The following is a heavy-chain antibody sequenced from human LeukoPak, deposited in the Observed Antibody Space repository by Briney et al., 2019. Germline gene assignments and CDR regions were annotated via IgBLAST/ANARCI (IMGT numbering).Heavy chain of an antibody. CDR1: GFTFSSYA. D-gene: IGHD3-22*01. Sequence: GGSLRLSCAASGFTFSSYAMHWVRQAPGKGLEWVAVISYDGSNKYYADSVKGRFTISRDNSKNTLYLQMNSLRAEDTAIYYCAKEIDDTSGWNDYWGQGTLVTVSS. CDR3: AKEIDDTSGWNDY. CDR2: ISYDGSNK. J-gene: IGHJ4*02. V-gene: IGHV3-30-3*01.